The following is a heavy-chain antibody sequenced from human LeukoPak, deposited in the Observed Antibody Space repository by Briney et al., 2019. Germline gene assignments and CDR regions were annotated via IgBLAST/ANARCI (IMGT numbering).Heavy chain of an antibody. J-gene: IGHJ4*02. Sequence: PGGSLRLSCAASGFTFSSYGMGWVRQAPGKGLEWVSSISGGGETTYYADSVKGRFPISRDNSKNTLYLQMNSLRAEDTAVYYCARVQAGGDFSLDYWGQGTLVTVSS. CDR3: ARVQAGGDFSLDY. V-gene: IGHV3-23*01. CDR2: ISGGGETT. D-gene: IGHD4-17*01. CDR1: GFTFSSYG.